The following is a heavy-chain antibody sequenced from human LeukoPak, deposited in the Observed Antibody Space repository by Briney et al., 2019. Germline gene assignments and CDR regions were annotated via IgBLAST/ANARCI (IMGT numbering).Heavy chain of an antibody. CDR3: ALMHRYYDGSGYWVQ. D-gene: IGHD3-22*01. V-gene: IGHV3-23*01. J-gene: IGHJ4*02. CDR1: GFTFSSYA. Sequence: PGGSLRLSCAASGFTFSSYAMSWVRQAPGKGLEWVSGISTSGGSTSYADSVKGRFTISRDNPRNTLYMQMNSLRAEDTAVYYCALMHRYYDGSGYWVQWGQGTLVTVSS. CDR2: ISTSGGST.